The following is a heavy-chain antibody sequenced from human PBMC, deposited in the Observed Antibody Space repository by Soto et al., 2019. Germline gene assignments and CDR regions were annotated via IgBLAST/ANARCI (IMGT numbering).Heavy chain of an antibody. CDR1: GDSISSYY. CDR3: ARGFQWTRVVTSLPMDV. D-gene: IGHD3-3*01. Sequence: QVQLQESGPGLVKPSETLPLTCTVSGDSISSYYWSWIRQPPGQGLEWIGYIDNSGSTSYNPSLESRVTISVDTSNTQSSLKLRSVTAADTAVYYFARGFQWTRVVTSLPMDVWGKGTTVTVSS. J-gene: IGHJ6*03. CDR2: IDNSGST. V-gene: IGHV4-59*01.